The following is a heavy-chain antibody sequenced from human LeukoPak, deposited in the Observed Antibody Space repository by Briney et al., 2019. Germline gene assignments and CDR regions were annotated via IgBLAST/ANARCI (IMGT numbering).Heavy chain of an antibody. CDR1: GFTFSSYE. CDR2: ISSSGSTI. D-gene: IGHD3-10*01. V-gene: IGHV3-48*03. Sequence: GGSLRLSCAAPGFTFSSYEMNWVRQAPGKGLEWVSYISSSGSTIYYADSVKGRFTISRDNSKNTLYLQMNSLRAEDTAVYYCAKGGMVRGTFDYWGQGTLVTVSS. CDR3: AKGGMVRGTFDY. J-gene: IGHJ4*02.